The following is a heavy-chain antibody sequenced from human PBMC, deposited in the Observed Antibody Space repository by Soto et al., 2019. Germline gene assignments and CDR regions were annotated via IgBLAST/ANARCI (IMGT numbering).Heavy chain of an antibody. Sequence: PSETLSLTCTVSGGSMSSYYWSWIRQPPGKGLECIGYIHYSGRTNYNPSLKSGVTISIDTSNDQFSLKVTSVTTADTAVYCCARYRLLTCGSRRYGLDPWGQGTLGTGFS. CDR3: ARYRLLTCGSRRYGLDP. J-gene: IGHJ5*02. D-gene: IGHD3-10*01. V-gene: IGHV4-59*01. CDR1: GGSMSSYY. CDR2: IHYSGRT.